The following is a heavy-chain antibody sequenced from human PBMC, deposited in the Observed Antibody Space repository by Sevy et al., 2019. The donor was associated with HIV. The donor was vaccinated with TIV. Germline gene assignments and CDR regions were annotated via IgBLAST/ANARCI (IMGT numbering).Heavy chain of an antibody. V-gene: IGHV3-23*01. CDR2: ISGTGDYT. CDR3: AKKMGGGSGMAFLVDY. J-gene: IGHJ4*02. CDR1: GFTFSSFA. Sequence: GGSLRLSCAASGFTFSSFAMGWVRQAPGKGLDWMSVISGTGDYTYYADSVKGRFTISRDNSKNTLCLQMNSLRAEDTAIFYGAKKMGGGSGMAFLVDYWGQGTLVTVSS. D-gene: IGHD5-18*01.